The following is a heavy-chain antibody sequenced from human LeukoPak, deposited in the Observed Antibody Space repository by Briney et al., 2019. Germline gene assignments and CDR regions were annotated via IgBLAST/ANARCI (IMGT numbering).Heavy chain of an antibody. CDR1: GFTFTTYW. CDR2: ISSSDSPI. V-gene: IGHV3-11*04. Sequence: GGSLRLSCAASGFTFTTYWMSWFRQAPGKGLEWVSYISSSDSPIYYADSVKGRFTISRDNAKNSLFLQMNSLGAEDTAVYYCARCEWHYYHYYMDVWGKGTTVTVSS. D-gene: IGHD3-3*01. J-gene: IGHJ6*03. CDR3: ARCEWHYYHYYMDV.